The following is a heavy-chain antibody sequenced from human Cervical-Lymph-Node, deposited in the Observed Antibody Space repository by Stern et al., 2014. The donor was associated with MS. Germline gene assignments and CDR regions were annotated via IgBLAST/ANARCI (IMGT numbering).Heavy chain of an antibody. V-gene: IGHV3-30*18. CDR3: AKDRLFCSGGGCYAMDV. D-gene: IGHD2-15*01. Sequence: VQLVESGGGVVQPGRSLRLSCAASGFALRSYGMHWVRQAPGKGLEWVAVISNDGNEKYYADSVKGRFTISRDNSKNTRSLQMNSLKPEDTAVYYCAKDRLFCSGGGCYAMDVWGQGTTVTVSS. J-gene: IGHJ6*02. CDR1: GFALRSYG. CDR2: ISNDGNEK.